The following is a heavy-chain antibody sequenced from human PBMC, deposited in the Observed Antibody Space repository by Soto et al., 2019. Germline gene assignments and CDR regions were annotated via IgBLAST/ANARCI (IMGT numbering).Heavy chain of an antibody. D-gene: IGHD2-8*01. J-gene: IGHJ5*02. Sequence: QVQLVQSGAEVKKPGSSVKVSCKASGGTFSSYAISWVRQAPGQGLEWMGGIIPIFGTANYAQKFQGRVTITADASTSTSGMELRSLGSEDTNGYSCARNAKDIVLPSNNWFVPWGQGTIVIVSS. CDR3: ARNAKDIVLPSNNWFVP. CDR1: GGTFSSYA. V-gene: IGHV1-69*01. CDR2: IIPIFGTA.